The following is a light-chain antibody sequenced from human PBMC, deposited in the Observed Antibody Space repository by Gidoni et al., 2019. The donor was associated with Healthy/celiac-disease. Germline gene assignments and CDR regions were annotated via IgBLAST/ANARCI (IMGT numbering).Light chain of an antibody. J-gene: IGKJ2*04. CDR2: AAS. CDR3: QQSYSTPCS. CDR1: QSISSY. Sequence: DIQMTQSPSSLSASVGDRVTITCRASQSISSYLNWYQQKPGKATKLLIYAASSLQSGVPSRFSGSGSGTDVTLTISSLQPEDFATYYCQQSYSTPCSFGQGIKLEIK. V-gene: IGKV1-39*01.